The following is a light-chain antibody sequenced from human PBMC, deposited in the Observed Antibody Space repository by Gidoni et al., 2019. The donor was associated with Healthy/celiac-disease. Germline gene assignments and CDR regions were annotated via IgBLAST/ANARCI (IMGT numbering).Light chain of an antibody. Sequence: NFMLTQPHPVSESPGKTVTSSCTRSSGSIASNYVQWYQKRPGSSPTTVIYGDTQSPSGVPDRFSGSIDSSSNSASLTISGLKTEDEADYYCQSYDSSNRVFGGGTKLTVL. CDR2: GDT. CDR3: QSYDSSNRV. J-gene: IGLJ3*02. CDR1: SGSIASNY. V-gene: IGLV6-57*01.